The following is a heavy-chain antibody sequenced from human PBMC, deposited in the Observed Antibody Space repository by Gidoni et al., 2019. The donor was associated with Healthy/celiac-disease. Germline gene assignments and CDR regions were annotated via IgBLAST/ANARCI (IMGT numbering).Heavy chain of an antibody. CDR1: GYTFISYY. D-gene: IGHD1-26*01. Sequence: QVQLVQSGAAVRKPGASVKVSCKASGYTFISYYTHWVRQAPGQGLEWMGRINPSGDNTNYAQKFKGRVTMTRDTSTSTGYMELSSLRSEDTAVYYCANVGSNTNAFDIWGQGTMVTVSS. CDR2: INPSGDNT. J-gene: IGHJ3*02. CDR3: ANVGSNTNAFDI. V-gene: IGHV1-46*01.